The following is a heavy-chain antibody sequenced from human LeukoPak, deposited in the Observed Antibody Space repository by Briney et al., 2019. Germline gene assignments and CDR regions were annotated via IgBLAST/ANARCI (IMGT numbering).Heavy chain of an antibody. CDR2: INPNSGAT. CDR1: GYTFIDYY. V-gene: IGHV1-2*02. J-gene: IGHJ4*02. D-gene: IGHD5-18*01. CDR3: ARDGENGGYSYGYFDY. Sequence: ASVKVSCKASGYTFIDYYMHWVRQAPGQGLEWMGWINPNSGATNYAQKFQGRVTMTRDTSISTAYMELSRLRSDDTAVYYCARDGENGGYSYGYFDYWGQGTLVTVSS.